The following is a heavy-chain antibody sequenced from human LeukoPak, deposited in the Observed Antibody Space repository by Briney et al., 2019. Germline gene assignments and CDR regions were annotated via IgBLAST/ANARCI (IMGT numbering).Heavy chain of an antibody. Sequence: GGSLRLSCAASGFTFSSYGMHWVRQAPGKGLEWVAVISYDGSNKYYADSVKGRFTISRDNSKNTLYLQMNSLRAEDTAVYYCAKDSYDFSYWGQGTLVTVSS. J-gene: IGHJ4*02. CDR2: ISYDGSNK. D-gene: IGHD3-3*01. CDR1: GFTFSSYG. CDR3: AKDSYDFSY. V-gene: IGHV3-30*18.